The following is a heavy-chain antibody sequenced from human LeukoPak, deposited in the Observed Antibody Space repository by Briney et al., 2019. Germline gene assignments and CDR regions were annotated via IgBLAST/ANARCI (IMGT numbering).Heavy chain of an antibody. J-gene: IGHJ4*02. V-gene: IGHV4-59*12. Sequence: PSETLSLTCTVSGGSISSYYWSWIRQPPGKGLEWIGYIYYSGSTNYNPSLKSRVTISVDTSKNQFSLKLSSVTAADTAVYYCARARGYSYGLIDYWGQGTLVTVSS. D-gene: IGHD5-18*01. CDR3: ARARGYSYGLIDY. CDR1: GGSISSYY. CDR2: IYYSGST.